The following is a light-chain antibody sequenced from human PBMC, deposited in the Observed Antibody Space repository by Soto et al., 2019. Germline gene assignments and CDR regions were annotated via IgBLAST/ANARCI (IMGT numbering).Light chain of an antibody. CDR3: SSYTSSSLYV. CDR2: DVS. Sequence: LTQPASVSGSSVQSITISCTGTSRDVGYFNYVSWYQQLPGKAPKLMIYDVSDRPSGVSNRFSGSKSGSTASLTISGLQAEDEADYYCSSYTSSSLYVFGTGTKVTVL. CDR1: SRDVGYFNY. V-gene: IGLV2-14*01. J-gene: IGLJ1*01.